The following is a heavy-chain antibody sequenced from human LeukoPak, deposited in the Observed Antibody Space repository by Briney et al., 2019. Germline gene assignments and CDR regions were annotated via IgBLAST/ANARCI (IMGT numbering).Heavy chain of an antibody. D-gene: IGHD6-13*01. CDR2: IYYSGST. Sequence: SETLSLTCTVSGGSISSSSYYWGWIRQPPGKGLEWIGSIYYSGSTYYNPSLKSRVTISVDTSKNQFSLKLSSVTAADTAVYYCARGTDEQQLVLDYWGQGTLVTVSS. V-gene: IGHV4-39*07. CDR1: GGSISSSSYY. CDR3: ARGTDEQQLVLDY. J-gene: IGHJ4*02.